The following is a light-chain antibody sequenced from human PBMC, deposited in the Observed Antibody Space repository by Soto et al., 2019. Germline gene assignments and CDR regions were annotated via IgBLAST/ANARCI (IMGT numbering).Light chain of an antibody. CDR3: QKYNSAPLT. Sequence: DIQVTQSPSSLSASVGDRVTITCRASQAISNSLAWYQQKPGKVPKLLIYAASTLRSGVPSRFSGSGSGTDFTLTISGLQPEDVASYYCQKYNSAPLTFSGGT. CDR1: QAISNS. J-gene: IGKJ4*01. V-gene: IGKV1-27*01. CDR2: AAS.